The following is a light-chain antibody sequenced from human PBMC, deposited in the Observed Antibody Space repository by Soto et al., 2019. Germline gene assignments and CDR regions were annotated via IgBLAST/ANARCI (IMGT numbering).Light chain of an antibody. J-gene: IGKJ4*01. Sequence: DIQMTQSPSSLSASVGDRVTITCRASQSISSYLNWYQQKPGKAPKLLIYAASSLQSGVPSRFSGSGSGTDFTLTISSLQPEDFAVYYCQQYRSSPLTFGAGTKIEI. CDR3: QQYRSSPLT. CDR1: QSISSY. V-gene: IGKV1-39*01. CDR2: AAS.